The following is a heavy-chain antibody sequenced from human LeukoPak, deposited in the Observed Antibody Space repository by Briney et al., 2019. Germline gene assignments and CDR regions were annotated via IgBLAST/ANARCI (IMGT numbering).Heavy chain of an antibody. CDR1: GYSFTSYW. CDR2: IYPGDSDT. D-gene: IGHD4-23*01. Sequence: GESLKISCKGSGYSFTSYWIAWVRQMHGKGREWMAIIYPGDSDTRYSPSFQGQVTVSVDKSISTAYLQWSSLRASDTGMYYCARDRASGGNSLDAFDIWGLGTMVTVSS. CDR3: ARDRASGGNSLDAFDI. V-gene: IGHV5-51*01. J-gene: IGHJ3*02.